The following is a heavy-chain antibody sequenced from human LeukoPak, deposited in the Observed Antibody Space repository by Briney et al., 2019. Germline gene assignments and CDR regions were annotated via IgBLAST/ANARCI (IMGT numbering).Heavy chain of an antibody. CDR1: GFTFSSYS. Sequence: GGSPRLSCAASGFTFSSYSINWVRQAPGKGLEWVSSISSSSSNIYYADSVKGRFTISRDNAKNTLYLQMNSLRAEDTAVYYCAKDSSTGTTDYWGQGTLVTVSS. D-gene: IGHD1-7*01. J-gene: IGHJ4*02. CDR3: AKDSSTGTTDY. CDR2: ISSSSSNI. V-gene: IGHV3-21*04.